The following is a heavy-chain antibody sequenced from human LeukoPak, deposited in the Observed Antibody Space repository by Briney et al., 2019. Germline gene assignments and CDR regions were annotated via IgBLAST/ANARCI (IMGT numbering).Heavy chain of an antibody. J-gene: IGHJ4*02. CDR3: AGVSFSSGWYRDY. V-gene: IGHV3-23*01. CDR2: ISGRGGST. CDR1: GFTFSSYA. D-gene: IGHD6-19*01. Sequence: PGGSLRLSCAASGFTFSSYAMNWVCQAPGKGLEWVSGISGRGGSTYYADSVKGRFTISRDNSKNTVYLQMNSLRAEDTAVYYCAGVSFSSGWYRDYWGQGTLVTVSS.